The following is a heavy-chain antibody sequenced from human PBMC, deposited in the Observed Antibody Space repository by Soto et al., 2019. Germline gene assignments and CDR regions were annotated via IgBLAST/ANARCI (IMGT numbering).Heavy chain of an antibody. CDR3: ARDIVRPQLGGNDHSILDA. CDR1: GGTFRNSA. Sequence: QVQLEQSGAEVKKPGSSVKVSCKASGGTFRNSAISWVRQAPGQGLEWMGGIMPIFRTPDYAQKFHGRVTITADKSTSTAYMESSGLRSDDSAVYFCARDIVRPQLGGNDHSILDAWGHGTKVTVSS. V-gene: IGHV1-69*14. J-gene: IGHJ6*02. D-gene: IGHD1-1*01. CDR2: IMPIFRTP.